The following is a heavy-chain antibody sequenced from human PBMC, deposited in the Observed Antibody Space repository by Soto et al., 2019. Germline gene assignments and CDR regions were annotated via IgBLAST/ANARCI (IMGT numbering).Heavy chain of an antibody. D-gene: IGHD4-17*01. CDR2: IYYSGST. Sequence: QLQLQESGPGLVKSSETLSLTCTVSGGSISSSSYYWGWIRQPPGKGLEWIGSIYYSGSTYYNSSLKSRVTVSVDTSKNQFALKVSSVTAADTAVYYCARHDRDYGDEIDYWGQGTLVTVSS. V-gene: IGHV4-39*01. CDR1: GGSISSSSYY. CDR3: ARHDRDYGDEIDY. J-gene: IGHJ4*02.